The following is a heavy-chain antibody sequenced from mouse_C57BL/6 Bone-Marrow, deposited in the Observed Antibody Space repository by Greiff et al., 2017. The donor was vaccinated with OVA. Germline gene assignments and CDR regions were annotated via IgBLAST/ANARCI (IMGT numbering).Heavy chain of an antibody. J-gene: IGHJ2*01. Sequence: QVQLQQPGAELVKPGASVKLSCKASGYTFTSYWIEWVKQRPGHGLEWIGEILPGSGSTNYNEKFKGKATFTADTSAKTAYMKLSSLTTEDSAIYYCARQFTTVVAGIDYWGQGTTLTVSS. CDR2: ILPGSGST. V-gene: IGHV1-9*01. D-gene: IGHD1-1*01. CDR3: ARQFTTVVAGIDY. CDR1: GYTFTSYW.